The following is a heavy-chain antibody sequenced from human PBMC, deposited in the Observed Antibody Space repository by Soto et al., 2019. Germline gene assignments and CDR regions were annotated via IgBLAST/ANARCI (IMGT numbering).Heavy chain of an antibody. CDR3: ARSLAVNSYLGNWFDP. Sequence: SGPTLVNPTQTLTLTCTFSGFSLSTRGVGWIRQPPGKALEWLAVIYWDDDRRYSPSLKSRLTITKDTSKNEVVLTMTNVDPVDTATYYCARSLAVNSYLGNWFDPWGQGTLVTVSS. J-gene: IGHJ5*02. D-gene: IGHD2-21*01. V-gene: IGHV2-5*02. CDR2: IYWDDDR. CDR1: GFSLSTRGV.